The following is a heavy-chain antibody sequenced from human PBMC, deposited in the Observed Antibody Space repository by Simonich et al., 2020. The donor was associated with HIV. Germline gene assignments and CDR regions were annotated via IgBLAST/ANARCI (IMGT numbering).Heavy chain of an antibody. Sequence: EVQLVESGGGLVQPGRSLRLSCAASGFTFDDYAMHWVRQAPGEGLEWVSGSSWNIGIIGYADSVKGRFTISRDNAKNSLYLQMNSLRAEDTALYYCAKDKWAYYGSGSPVYWGQGTLVTVSS. CDR2: SSWNIGII. J-gene: IGHJ4*02. V-gene: IGHV3-9*01. D-gene: IGHD3-10*01. CDR1: GFTFDDYA. CDR3: AKDKWAYYGSGSPVY.